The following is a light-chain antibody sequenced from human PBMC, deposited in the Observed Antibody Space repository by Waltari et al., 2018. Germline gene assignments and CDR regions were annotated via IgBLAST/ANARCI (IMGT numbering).Light chain of an antibody. CDR1: DLGDKY. J-gene: IGLJ2*01. V-gene: IGLV3-1*01. CDR2: QVT. Sequence: SYELTQPPSVSVSPGQTASISCSGDDLGDKYACWYRQKPGQSPGLVLYQVTKRPSGIPERFSGSNSGITATLTIRGTQPVDEADYYCQAWDNFTVAFGGGTKLSVL. CDR3: QAWDNFTVA.